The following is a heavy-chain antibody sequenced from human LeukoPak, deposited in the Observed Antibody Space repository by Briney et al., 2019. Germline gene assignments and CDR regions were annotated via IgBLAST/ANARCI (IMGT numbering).Heavy chain of an antibody. CDR1: GFTFSNAW. CDR3: TTVQFPRRTTDY. CDR2: IKSKTDGGTT. D-gene: IGHD4-11*01. Sequence: GGSLRLSCAASGFTFSNAWMSWVRQAPGKGLEWVGRIKSKTDGGTTDYAATVKGRFTITRDDSKNTLYLQMNSLKTEDTAVYYCTTVQFPRRTTDYWGQGTLVTVSS. J-gene: IGHJ4*02. V-gene: IGHV3-15*01.